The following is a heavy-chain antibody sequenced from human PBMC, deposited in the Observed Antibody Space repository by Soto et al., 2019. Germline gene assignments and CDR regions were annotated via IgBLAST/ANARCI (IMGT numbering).Heavy chain of an antibody. CDR2: IYYSGST. V-gene: IGHV4-59*01. CDR3: ARDPTEYYDSSATLDAFDI. D-gene: IGHD3-22*01. CDR1: GGSIISYY. Sequence: SDTLSLASTFSGGSIISYYWSWILHPPGKGLEWIGYIYYSGSTHYPPPLQSRVTISVDTSKNQFSLKLSSVTAAATAVYSCARDPTEYYDSSATLDAFDIWGPGTLVTVS. J-gene: IGHJ3*02.